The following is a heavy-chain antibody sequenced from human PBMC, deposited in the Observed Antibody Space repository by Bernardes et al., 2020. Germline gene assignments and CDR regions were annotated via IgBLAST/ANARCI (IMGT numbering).Heavy chain of an antibody. CDR2: ITDDGVGT. J-gene: IGHJ4*02. D-gene: IGHD3-16*01. V-gene: IGHV3-23*01. Sequence: VGSLRLSCAASGFTFSPYAMSWIRQVPGQGPEWVSTITDDGVGTYYPDSVKGRFTISRDNSKNTLSLQMNALRAEDTALYYCAKHGGNGWQYDYFDNWGQGTLVTVSS. CDR1: GFTFSPYA. CDR3: AKHGGNGWQYDYFDN.